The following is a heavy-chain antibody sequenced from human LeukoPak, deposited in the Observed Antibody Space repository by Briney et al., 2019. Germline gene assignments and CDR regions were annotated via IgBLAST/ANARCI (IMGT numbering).Heavy chain of an antibody. CDR1: GGSISSSSYY. V-gene: IGHV4-39*01. Sequence: SETLSLTCTVSGGSISSSSYYWGWIRQPPGKGLEWIGSIYYSGSTYYNPSLKSRVTISVDTSKNQFSLKLSSVTAADTAVYYCARHRTYYYGSGSYYNSNFDYWGQGTLVTVSS. CDR2: IYYSGST. J-gene: IGHJ4*02. CDR3: ARHRTYYYGSGSYYNSNFDY. D-gene: IGHD3-10*01.